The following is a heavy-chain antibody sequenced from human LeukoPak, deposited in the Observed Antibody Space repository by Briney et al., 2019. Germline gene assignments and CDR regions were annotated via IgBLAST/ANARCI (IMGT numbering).Heavy chain of an antibody. J-gene: IGHJ6*03. V-gene: IGHV4-39*01. Sequence: SETLSLTCTVSGGSISSSSYYWGWIRQPPGKGLEWIGSIYYTGSTYYNPSLKSRVTISVDTSKNQFSLKLSSVTAADTAVYYCARLHYGGNYYYYYMDVWGKGTTVTISS. CDR3: ARLHYGGNYYYYYMDV. CDR1: GGSISSSSYY. D-gene: IGHD4-23*01. CDR2: IYYTGST.